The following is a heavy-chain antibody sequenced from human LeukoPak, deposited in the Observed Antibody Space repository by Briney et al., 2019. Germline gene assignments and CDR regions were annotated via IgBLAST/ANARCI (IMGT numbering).Heavy chain of an antibody. CDR2: INSDGSTT. J-gene: IGHJ4*02. V-gene: IGHV3-74*01. Sequence: GGSLRLSCAASGFTFSSYWMHWVRQAPGEGLVWVSRINSDGSTTTYADSVKGRFTISRDNAKNTPYLQMNSLRAEDTAVYYCARSSRELGGYAPWELMPPFDYWGQGTLVTVSS. CDR1: GFTFSSYW. D-gene: IGHD1-7*01. CDR3: ARSSRELGGYAPWELMPPFDY.